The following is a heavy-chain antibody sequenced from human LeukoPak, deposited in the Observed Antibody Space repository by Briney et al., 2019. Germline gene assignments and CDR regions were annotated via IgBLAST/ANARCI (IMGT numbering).Heavy chain of an antibody. CDR1: GFTFSSYE. D-gene: IGHD7-27*01. Sequence: GGSLRLSCAASGFTFSSYEMNWVRQAPGKGLEWVSYISSSDSTIYYADSVKGRFTISRDNAKNSLYLQMNSLRAEDTAVYYCPRSNGGWFDPWGQGTLVTVSS. V-gene: IGHV3-48*03. CDR3: PRSNGGWFDP. CDR2: ISSSDSTI. J-gene: IGHJ5*02.